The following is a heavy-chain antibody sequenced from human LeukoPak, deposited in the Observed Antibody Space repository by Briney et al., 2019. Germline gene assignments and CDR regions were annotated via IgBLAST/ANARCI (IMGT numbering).Heavy chain of an antibody. V-gene: IGHV4-59*11. Sequence: SETLSLTCTVSGVFPSSHFWSWIRQPPGKGLEWIGYVYGSGYTNYNPSLKSRVTMSIDTSKNHYSLKLTSVTAADTATYYCARETSLAGFAGGLGFNYWGQGILVTVSS. CDR1: GVFPSSHF. D-gene: IGHD4-23*01. CDR3: ARETSLAGFAGGLGFNY. J-gene: IGHJ4*02. CDR2: VYGSGYT.